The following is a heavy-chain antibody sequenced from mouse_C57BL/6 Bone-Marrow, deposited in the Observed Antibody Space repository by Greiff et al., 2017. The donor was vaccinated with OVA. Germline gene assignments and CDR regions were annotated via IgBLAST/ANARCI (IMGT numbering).Heavy chain of an antibody. J-gene: IGHJ1*03. V-gene: IGHV3-6*01. CDR3: AREDYWYFDV. Sequence: EVQLVESGPGLVKPSQSLSLTCSFTGYSITSGYYWNWIRQFPGNKLEWMGYISYDGSNNYNPSLKNRISITRDTSKNQFFLKLNSVTTEDTATYYCAREDYWYFDVRGTGTTVTVSS. CDR2: ISYDGSN. CDR1: GYSITSGYY.